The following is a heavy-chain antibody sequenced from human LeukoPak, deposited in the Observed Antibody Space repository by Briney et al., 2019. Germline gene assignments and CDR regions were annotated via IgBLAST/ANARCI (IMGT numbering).Heavy chain of an antibody. J-gene: IGHJ3*02. V-gene: IGHV1-18*01. CDR2: ISAYNGNT. Sequence: ASVKVSCKASGYTFTSYGISWVRQAPGQGLEWMGWISAYNGNTNYAQKLQGRVTMTRDTSISTTYMELSRLKSDDTAVYYCATASGWFGELLYGVAAFDIWGQGTMVTVSS. D-gene: IGHD3-10*01. CDR1: GYTFTSYG. CDR3: ATASGWFGELLYGVAAFDI.